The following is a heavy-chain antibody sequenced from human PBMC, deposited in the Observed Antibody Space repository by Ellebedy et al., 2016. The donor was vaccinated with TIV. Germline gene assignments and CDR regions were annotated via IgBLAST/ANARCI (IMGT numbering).Heavy chain of an antibody. V-gene: IGHV3-7*01. D-gene: IGHD4-17*01. J-gene: IGHJ3*02. CDR3: ATDGSYGDYLSPTHAFEN. CDR2: VNQDGSQK. Sequence: GESLKISCAASGFSFSSYWMSWVRQAPGKGLEWVANVNQDGSQKYYVDSVKGRFTISRDNAKNSLYLHMNSLRAEDTAVYYCATDGSYGDYLSPTHAFENWGQGTMVIVSS. CDR1: GFSFSSYW.